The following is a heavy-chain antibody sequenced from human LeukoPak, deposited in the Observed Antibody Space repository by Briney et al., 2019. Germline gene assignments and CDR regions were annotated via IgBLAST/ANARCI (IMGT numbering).Heavy chain of an antibody. J-gene: IGHJ4*02. Sequence: SETLSLTCTVSGGSISSSSYYWGWIRQPPGKGLEWIGSIYYSGSTYYNPSLKSRVTISVDTSKNQFSLKLSSVTAAGTAVYYCARRGRDWNYDWGQGTLVTVSS. CDR1: GGSISSSSYY. D-gene: IGHD1-7*01. CDR2: IYYSGST. V-gene: IGHV4-39*01. CDR3: ARRGRDWNYD.